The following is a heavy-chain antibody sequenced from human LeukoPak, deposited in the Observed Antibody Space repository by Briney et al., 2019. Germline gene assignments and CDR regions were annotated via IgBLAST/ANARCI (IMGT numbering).Heavy chain of an antibody. CDR2: IDPSDSYT. Sequence: GESLKISCKGSGYSFTSYWISWVRLMPGKGLEWMGRIDPSDSYTNYSPSFQGHVTISADKSISTAYLQWSSLKASDTAMYYCARPSSGWYVLDYWGQGTLVTVSS. CDR3: ARPSSGWYVLDY. D-gene: IGHD6-19*01. J-gene: IGHJ4*02. CDR1: GYSFTSYW. V-gene: IGHV5-10-1*01.